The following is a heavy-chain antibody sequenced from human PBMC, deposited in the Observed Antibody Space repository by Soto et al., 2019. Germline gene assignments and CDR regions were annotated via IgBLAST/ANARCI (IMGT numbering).Heavy chain of an antibody. Sequence: GGSLRLSCAASGFTFSDSYMSWIRQAPGKGLEWISYITFSGNTVYYADSLKGRFTIYRDNDKNSLYLQMNRLRAEETAVYYCARLSWREKYGMDVWGQGDTVTGSS. CDR2: ITFSGNTV. V-gene: IGHV3-11*01. CDR1: GFTFSDSY. CDR3: ARLSWREKYGMDV. J-gene: IGHJ6*02.